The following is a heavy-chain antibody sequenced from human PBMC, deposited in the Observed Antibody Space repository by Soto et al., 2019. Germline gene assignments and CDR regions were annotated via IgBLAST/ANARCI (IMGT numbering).Heavy chain of an antibody. D-gene: IGHD1-26*01. CDR1: GFTLSSYW. CDR3: AVGLNTGLFDY. J-gene: IGHJ4*02. Sequence: GGFLRLSCAASGFTLSSYWMHWVRQAPGKGLVWVSRINSDGSNTNYADSVKGRFTISRDNAKNTLYLQMNSLRADDTAVYYCAVGLNTGLFDYWGQGTLVTVSS. CDR2: INSDGSNT. V-gene: IGHV3-74*01.